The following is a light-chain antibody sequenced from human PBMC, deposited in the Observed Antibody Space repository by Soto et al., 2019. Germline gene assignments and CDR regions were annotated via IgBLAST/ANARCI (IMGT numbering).Light chain of an antibody. J-gene: IGLJ1*01. Sequence: QSALTQPASVSGSPGQSITISCTGTSSDVGLYDYVSWYQQHPGNAPQLMIYAVSNRPSGVSNRVSASKSGNTASLFISGLQAEDEADYYCSSYTSDSSYVFGSGTKVTVL. CDR2: AVS. V-gene: IGLV2-14*01. CDR1: SSDVGLYDY. CDR3: SSYTSDSSYV.